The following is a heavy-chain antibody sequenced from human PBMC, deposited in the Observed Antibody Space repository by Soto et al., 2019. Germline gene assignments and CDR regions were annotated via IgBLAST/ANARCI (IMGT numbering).Heavy chain of an antibody. J-gene: IGHJ4*02. V-gene: IGHV3-74*01. Sequence: EVQLVESGGGLVQPGGSLRLSCAVSGFTFSSFWMHWVRQAPGEGLVWVSRINTDGSSTSYAGSVKGRFTISRDNAKNSLYLLMNSLRVEDAAMYYCAKREVDTFGLSYWGQGTLVTVSS. CDR1: GFTFSSFW. CDR2: INTDGSST. D-gene: IGHD2-2*01. CDR3: AKREVDTFGLSY.